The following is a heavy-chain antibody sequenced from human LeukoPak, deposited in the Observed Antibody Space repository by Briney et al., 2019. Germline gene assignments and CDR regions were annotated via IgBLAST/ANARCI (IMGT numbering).Heavy chain of an antibody. CDR3: ARDIIRGGYSN. J-gene: IGHJ4*02. CDR2: INPSGGST. V-gene: IGHV1-46*01. CDR1: GYTFTSYY. Sequence: ASVKVSCKASGYTFTSYYMHWVRQAPGQGLEWMGIINPSGGSTSYAQKFQGRVTMTRDMSTSTVYMELSSLRSEDTAVYYCARDIIRGGYSNWGQGTLVTVSS. D-gene: IGHD5-24*01.